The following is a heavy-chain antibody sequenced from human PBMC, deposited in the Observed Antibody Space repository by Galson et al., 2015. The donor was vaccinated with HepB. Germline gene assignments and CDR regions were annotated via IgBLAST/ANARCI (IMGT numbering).Heavy chain of an antibody. V-gene: IGHV5-51*01. CDR3: ARQRFGSEPTLPDGT. D-gene: IGHD3-10*01. CDR2: IYPGDSDT. CDR1: GYNFPSYW. Sequence: QSGAEVKKPGESLKISCTGSGYNFPSYWIGWVRQMPGKGLEWMGIIYPGDSDTRYSPSFQGQVTISADKSITTAYLQWSSLKASDTAMYYCARQRFGSEPTLPDGTWGQGTMVTVSS. J-gene: IGHJ3*01.